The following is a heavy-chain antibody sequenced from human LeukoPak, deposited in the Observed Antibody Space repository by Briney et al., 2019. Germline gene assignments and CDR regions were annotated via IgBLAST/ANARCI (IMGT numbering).Heavy chain of an antibody. CDR3: ARDRRATDGSWPRPGY. D-gene: IGHD6-13*01. V-gene: IGHV1-69*04. J-gene: IGHJ4*02. CDR2: IIPILGIA. CDR1: GGTFSSYA. Sequence: SVKVSCKASGGTFSSYAISWVRQAPGQGLEWMGRIIPILGIANYAQKFQGRVTITADKSTSTAYMELSSLRSEDTAVYYCARDRRATDGSWPRPGYWGQGTLVTVSS.